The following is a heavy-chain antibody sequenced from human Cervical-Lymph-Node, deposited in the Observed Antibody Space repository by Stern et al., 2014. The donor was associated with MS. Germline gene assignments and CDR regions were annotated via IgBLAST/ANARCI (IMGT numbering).Heavy chain of an antibody. J-gene: IGHJ4*02. CDR3: VHGQPWWVGCYFDY. D-gene: IGHD2-15*01. Sequence: QVTLQESGPTLVKPTQTLTLTCTFSGFSLSTTGVGVGWIRQPPGKALEWLALIHWNDDKRYSPSLKKRLTITKDTSKSQVVLTMTNLDPLDTATYFCVHGQPWWVGCYFDYWGQGTLVTVSS. CDR1: GFSLSTTGVG. V-gene: IGHV2-5*01. CDR2: IHWNDDK.